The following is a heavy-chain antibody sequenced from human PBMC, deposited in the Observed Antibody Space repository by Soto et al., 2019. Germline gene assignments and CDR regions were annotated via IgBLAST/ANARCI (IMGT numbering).Heavy chain of an antibody. D-gene: IGHD3-3*01. CDR3: ARGWSGYHHRCYYGMDV. CDR2: IIPIFGTA. CDR1: GGTFSSYA. V-gene: IGHV1-69*13. J-gene: IGHJ6*02. Sequence: ASVKVSCKASGGTFSSYAISWVRQAPGQGLEWMGGIIPIFGTANYAQKFQGRVTITADESTSTAYMELSSLRSEDTAVYYCARGWSGYHHRCYYGMDVWGQGTTVTVSS.